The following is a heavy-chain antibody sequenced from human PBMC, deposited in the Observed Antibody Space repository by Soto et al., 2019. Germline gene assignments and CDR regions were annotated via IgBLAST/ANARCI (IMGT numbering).Heavy chain of an antibody. V-gene: IGHV1-18*01. CDR1: GYTFTSYG. J-gene: IGHJ5*02. CDR3: AREITVTTTRRYNWFDP. Sequence: QVQLVQSGAEVKKPGASVKVSCKASGYTFTSYGISWVRQAPGQGLEWKGWISAYNGNTNYAQKLQGRVTMTTDTPTSTAYMELRSLRSDDTAVYYCAREITVTTTRRYNWFDPWGQGTLVTVSS. CDR2: ISAYNGNT. D-gene: IGHD4-17*01.